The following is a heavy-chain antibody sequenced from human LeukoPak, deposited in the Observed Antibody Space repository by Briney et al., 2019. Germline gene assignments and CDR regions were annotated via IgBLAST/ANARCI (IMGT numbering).Heavy chain of an antibody. CDR2: VSAYNGNT. V-gene: IGHV1-18*01. J-gene: IGHJ4*02. Sequence: ASVKVSCKASGYTFTSYGISWVRQAPGQGLEWMGWVSAYNGNTNYAQKLQGRVTMTTDTSTSTAYMELRSLRSDDTAVYYCARNDYGDYHPPAALFDYWGQGTLVTVSS. D-gene: IGHD4-17*01. CDR3: ARNDYGDYHPPAALFDY. CDR1: GYTFTSYG.